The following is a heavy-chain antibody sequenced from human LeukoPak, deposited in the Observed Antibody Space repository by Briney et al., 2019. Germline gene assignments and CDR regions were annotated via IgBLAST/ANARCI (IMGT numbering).Heavy chain of an antibody. CDR3: ARAFNDAFDI. CDR1: GFTFRDYY. Sequence: GGSLRPSCEASGFTFRDYYMGWIRQAPGKGLEWVSYITNSGDRIYNADSVKGRFTISRDNAKNSLYLQMNSLRAEDTAIYYCARAFNDAFDIWGQGTMVTVSS. J-gene: IGHJ3*02. V-gene: IGHV3-11*04. CDR2: ITNSGDRI.